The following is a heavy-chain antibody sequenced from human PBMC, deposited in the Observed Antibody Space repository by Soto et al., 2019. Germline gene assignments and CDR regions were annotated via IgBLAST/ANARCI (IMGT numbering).Heavy chain of an antibody. Sequence: QVQLQQWGAGLLKPSETLSLTCAVYGGSFSGYYWSWIRQPPGKGLEWIGEINHSGSTNYNPSLNIRVTISVDTSKNQFSLKLSSVTAADTAVYYCARPHMVRDASRRNDAFDIWGQGTMVTVSS. CDR1: GGSFSGYY. J-gene: IGHJ3*02. CDR3: ARPHMVRDASRRNDAFDI. D-gene: IGHD3-10*01. CDR2: INHSGST. V-gene: IGHV4-34*01.